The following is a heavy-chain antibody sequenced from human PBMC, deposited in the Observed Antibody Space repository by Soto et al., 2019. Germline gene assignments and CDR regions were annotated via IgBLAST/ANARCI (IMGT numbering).Heavy chain of an antibody. CDR3: ARSKMTTVILDY. J-gene: IGHJ4*02. V-gene: IGHV1-2*04. CDR2: INPNSGGT. D-gene: IGHD4-4*01. Sequence: ASVKVSCKASGYTFTGYYMHWVRQAPGQGLEWMGWINPNSGGTNYAQKFQGWVTMTRDTSISTAYMELSRLRSDDTAVYYCARSKMTTVILDYWGQGTLVTVSS. CDR1: GYTFTGYY.